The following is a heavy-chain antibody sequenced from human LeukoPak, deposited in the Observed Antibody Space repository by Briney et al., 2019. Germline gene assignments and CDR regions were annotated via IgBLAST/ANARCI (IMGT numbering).Heavy chain of an antibody. Sequence: PSETLSLTCTVSGGSISSSIYYWGWIRQPPGKGLEWIATIYYSGTTYYNPSLKSRVTISVDTSKNQFSLKLSSVTAADTAVYYCARDDCGSACYKRTVYYFDLWGQGTLVTVSS. CDR3: ARDDCGSACYKRTVYYFDL. J-gene: IGHJ4*02. CDR2: IYYSGTT. V-gene: IGHV4-39*02. D-gene: IGHD2-21*02. CDR1: GGSISSSIYY.